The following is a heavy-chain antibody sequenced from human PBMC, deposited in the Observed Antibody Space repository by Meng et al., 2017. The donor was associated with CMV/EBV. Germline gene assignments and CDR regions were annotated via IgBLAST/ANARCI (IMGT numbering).Heavy chain of an antibody. CDR2: ISYDGSNK. D-gene: IGHD2-2*02. CDR1: GFTFSSYA. CDR3: ARMDIVVVPAAILVGAFDI. V-gene: IGHV3-30-3*01. Sequence: GGSLRLSCAASGFTFSSYAMHWVRQAPGKGLEWVAVISYDGSNKYYADSVKGRFTISRDNPKNTLYLQMNSLRAEDTAVYYCARMDIVVVPAAILVGAFDIWGQGTMVTVSS. J-gene: IGHJ3*02.